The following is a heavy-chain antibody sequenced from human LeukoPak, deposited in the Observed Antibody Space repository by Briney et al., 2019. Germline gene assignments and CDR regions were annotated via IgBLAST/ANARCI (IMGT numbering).Heavy chain of an antibody. Sequence: PGGSLRLSCAASGLTVSSTHMSWVRQAPGKGLEWVSVMYAGGSTYYADSVRGRFTISRDNSKNTLFLQLNNVRAEDTAVYYCARGYISGWLYFDFWGQGTLVTVSS. J-gene: IGHJ4*02. CDR1: GLTVSSTH. D-gene: IGHD6-19*01. CDR3: ARGYISGWLYFDF. CDR2: MYAGGST. V-gene: IGHV3-53*01.